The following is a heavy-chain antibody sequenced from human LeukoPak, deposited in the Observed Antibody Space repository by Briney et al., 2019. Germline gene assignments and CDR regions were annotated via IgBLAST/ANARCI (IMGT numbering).Heavy chain of an antibody. CDR2: ISSGVSTI. CDR3: ARIYGDFTAYYFDY. D-gene: IGHD4-17*01. Sequence: GGSLRLSCAASGFTFSSYSMNWVRRAPGRGLEWISYISSGVSTIYYADSVKGRFTISRDNAKKSLYLQMHSLRAEDTAVYYCARIYGDFTAYYFDYWGQGTLVTVSP. J-gene: IGHJ4*02. CDR1: GFTFSSYS. V-gene: IGHV3-48*04.